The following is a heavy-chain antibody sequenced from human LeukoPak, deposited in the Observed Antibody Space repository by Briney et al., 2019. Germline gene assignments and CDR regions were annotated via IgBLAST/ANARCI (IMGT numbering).Heavy chain of an antibody. CDR1: GFTFSSYS. Sequence: PGGSLRLSCAASGFTFSSYSMNWVRQAPGKGLEWVSYISSSSSTIYYADSVKGRFTISRDNAKNSLYLQMNSLRAEDTAVYYCARGDPPPNYCSSTSCPEYFQHWGQGTLVTVSS. V-gene: IGHV3-48*04. CDR2: ISSSSSTI. CDR3: ARGDPPPNYCSSTSCPEYFQH. J-gene: IGHJ1*01. D-gene: IGHD2-2*01.